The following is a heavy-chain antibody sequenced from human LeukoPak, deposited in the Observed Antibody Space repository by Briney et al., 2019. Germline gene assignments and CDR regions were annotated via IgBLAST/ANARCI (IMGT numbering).Heavy chain of an antibody. CDR2: ISWNSGSI. CDR1: GFTFDDYA. Sequence: GGSLRLSCAASGFTFDDYAMHWVRQAPGKGLEWVSGISWNSGSIGYADSVKGRFTISRDNAKNSLYLQMNSLRAEDTALYYCASLMGWGQGTLVTVSS. CDR3: ASLMG. D-gene: IGHD2-8*01. V-gene: IGHV3-9*01. J-gene: IGHJ4*02.